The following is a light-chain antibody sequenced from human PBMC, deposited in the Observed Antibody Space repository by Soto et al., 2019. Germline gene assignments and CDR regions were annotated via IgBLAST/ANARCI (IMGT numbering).Light chain of an antibody. CDR1: SSNIGSDF. J-gene: IGLJ3*02. V-gene: IGLV1-51*02. CDR2: ENN. Sequence: QSVLTQPTSVSAAPGQKVTISCSGSSSNIGSDFVSWYQQLPGTAPQLLIYENNKRPSGIPDRFSGSKSATSATLGITGLQTGDEADYYCAAWDTSLSGGVFGGGTNRTVL. CDR3: AAWDTSLSGGV.